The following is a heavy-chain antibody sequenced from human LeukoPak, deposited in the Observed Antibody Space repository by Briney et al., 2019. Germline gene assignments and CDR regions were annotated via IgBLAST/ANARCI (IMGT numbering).Heavy chain of an antibody. CDR3: ATGKGYSSGWDFDY. Sequence: ASVKVSCKVSGYTLTELSMHWVRQAPGKGLEWMGGFDPEDGETIHAQKFQGRVTMTEDTSTDTAYMELSSLRSEDTAVYYCATGKGYSSGWDFDYWGQGTLVTVSS. CDR1: GYTLTELS. CDR2: FDPEDGET. D-gene: IGHD6-19*01. V-gene: IGHV1-24*01. J-gene: IGHJ4*02.